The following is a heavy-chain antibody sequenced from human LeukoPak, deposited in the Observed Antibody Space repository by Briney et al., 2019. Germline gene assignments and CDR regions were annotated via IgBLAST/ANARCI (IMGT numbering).Heavy chain of an antibody. Sequence: PGDSLRLSCAASGFTFTKYWMTWVRQAPGKGLEWVGNIKQDGSDKNYVDSVKGRFTISRDNAKNSLYLQMNSLRAEDTAVYYCARESSAVADPLDPYYYYGMDVWGQGTTVTVSS. CDR1: GFTFTKYW. D-gene: IGHD6-19*01. CDR2: IKQDGSDK. CDR3: ARESSAVADPLDPYYYYGMDV. V-gene: IGHV3-7*01. J-gene: IGHJ6*02.